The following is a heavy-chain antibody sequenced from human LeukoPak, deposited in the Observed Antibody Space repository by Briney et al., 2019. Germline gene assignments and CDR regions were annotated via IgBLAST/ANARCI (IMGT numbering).Heavy chain of an antibody. D-gene: IGHD4-11*01. V-gene: IGHV3-33*01. J-gene: IGHJ6*02. CDR2: IWYDGSNK. CDR1: GFTFSSYG. CDR3: ARGLIEDSYYYYGMDV. Sequence: GSLRLSCAASGFTFSSYGMHWVRQAPGKGLEWVAVIWYDGSNKYYADSVKGRFTISRDNSKNTLYLQMNSLRAEDTAVYYCARGLIEDSYYYYGMDVWGQGTTVTVSS.